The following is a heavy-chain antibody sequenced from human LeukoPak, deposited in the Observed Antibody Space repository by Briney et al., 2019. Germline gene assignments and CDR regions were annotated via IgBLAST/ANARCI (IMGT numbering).Heavy chain of an antibody. Sequence: PSETLSLTCAVYGGSFSGYSWSWIRQPPGKGLEWIGEITHSGSTNYNPSLKSRVTISVDTSKNQFSLKLSSVTAADTAVYYCARESYDYVWGSYRYFDYWGQRTLVTVSS. D-gene: IGHD3-16*02. CDR3: ARESYDYVWGSYRYFDY. CDR2: ITHSGST. J-gene: IGHJ4*02. V-gene: IGHV4-34*01. CDR1: GGSFSGYS.